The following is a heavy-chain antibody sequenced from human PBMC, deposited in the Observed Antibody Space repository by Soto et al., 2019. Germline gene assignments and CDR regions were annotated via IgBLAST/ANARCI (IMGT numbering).Heavy chain of an antibody. CDR1: GYTFTNYG. J-gene: IGHJ6*02. CDR2: ISGYSGYT. V-gene: IGHV1-18*01. D-gene: IGHD5-12*01. Sequence: ASVEVSCKALGYTFTNYGINWVRQAPGQGLEWMGWISGYSGYTNYAEKLQGRVTVTKDTSTSTAYLDLRSLRSDDTAVYYCARDRGSVATGSYYNYGMEVWGQGTTVTV. CDR3: ARDRGSVATGSYYNYGMEV.